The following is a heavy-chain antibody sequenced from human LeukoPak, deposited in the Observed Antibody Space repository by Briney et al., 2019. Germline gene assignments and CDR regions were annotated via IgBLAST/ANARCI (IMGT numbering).Heavy chain of an antibody. V-gene: IGHV4-34*01. J-gene: IGHJ5*02. D-gene: IGHD6-19*01. CDR2: INHSGST. CDR3: ARGRIAVAGTWWFDP. Sequence: SETLSLTCAVYGGSLSGYYWSWIRQPPGKGLEWIGEINHSGSTNYNPSLESRVTISVDTSKNQFSLKLSSVTAADTAVYYCARGRIAVAGTWWFDPWGQGTLVTVSS. CDR1: GGSLSGYY.